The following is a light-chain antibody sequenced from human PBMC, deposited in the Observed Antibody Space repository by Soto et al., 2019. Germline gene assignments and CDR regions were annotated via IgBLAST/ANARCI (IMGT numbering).Light chain of an antibody. Sequence: EIVMTQSPATLSVSPGERATLSCRASQSVSSNLAWYQQKPGQGPRLLIYGASTRATGIPARFSGSGSGTDFTLTISSLQSVDFAVYYCQQYNIGPRAFGQG. J-gene: IGKJ1*01. CDR1: QSVSSN. V-gene: IGKV3-15*01. CDR2: GAS. CDR3: QQYNIGPRA.